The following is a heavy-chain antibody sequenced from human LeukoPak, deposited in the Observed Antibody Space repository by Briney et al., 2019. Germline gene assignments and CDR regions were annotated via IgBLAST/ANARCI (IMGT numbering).Heavy chain of an antibody. CDR3: ARAETGYSSSWYFDY. CDR1: GFTFSSYS. V-gene: IGHV3-21*01. D-gene: IGHD6-13*01. Sequence: PGGSLRLSCAASGFTFSSYSMNWVRQAPGKGLEWVSSVSTSGYYISYADSVKGRFTISRDNAKNSLYLQMDSLRAEDTAVYYCARAETGYSSSWYFDYWGQGTLVTVSS. J-gene: IGHJ4*02. CDR2: VSTSGYYI.